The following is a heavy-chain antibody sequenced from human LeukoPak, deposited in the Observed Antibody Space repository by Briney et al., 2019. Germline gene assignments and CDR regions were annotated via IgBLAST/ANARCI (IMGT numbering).Heavy chain of an antibody. CDR1: GGSISGNA. CDR3: ASVPMVRGADPSDY. V-gene: IGHV4-34*01. D-gene: IGHD3-10*01. Sequence: PSETLSLTCTVSGGSISGNAWSWIRQTPEKGLEWIGEINHSGSTNYNPSLKSRVTISVDTSKNQFSLKLSSVTAADTAVYYCASVPMVRGADPSDYWGQGTLVTVSS. CDR2: INHSGST. J-gene: IGHJ4*02.